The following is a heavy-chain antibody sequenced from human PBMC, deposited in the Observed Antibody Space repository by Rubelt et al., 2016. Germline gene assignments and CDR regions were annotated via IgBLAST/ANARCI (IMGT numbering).Heavy chain of an antibody. D-gene: IGHD2/OR15-2a*01. CDR1: GGSISSGGYY. CDR2: IYSSGST. Sequence: QVQLQESGPGLVKPSQTLSLTCTVSGGSISSGGYYWSWIRQHPGKGLEWIGYIYSSGSTFYNPSLKSRVTIAVDTSKNQFSLKLSSVTAADTAVYYCARDSGSRIFDYWGQGTLVTVSS. V-gene: IGHV4-31*03. CDR3: ARDSGSRIFDY. J-gene: IGHJ4*02.